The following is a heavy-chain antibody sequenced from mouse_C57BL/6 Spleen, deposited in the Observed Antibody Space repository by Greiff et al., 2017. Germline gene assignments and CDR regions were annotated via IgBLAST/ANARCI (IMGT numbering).Heavy chain of an antibody. CDR3: ASGGYGNFDY. Sequence: QVQLQQPGAELVMPGASVKLSCKASGYTFTSSWMHWVKQRPGQGLEWIGEIDPSDSYTNYNQKFKGKSTLTVDKSSSTAYMQLSSLTSEDSAVYYCASGGYGNFDYWGQGATLTVAS. CDR2: IDPSDSYT. CDR1: GYTFTSSW. D-gene: IGHD2-10*02. V-gene: IGHV1-69*01. J-gene: IGHJ2*01.